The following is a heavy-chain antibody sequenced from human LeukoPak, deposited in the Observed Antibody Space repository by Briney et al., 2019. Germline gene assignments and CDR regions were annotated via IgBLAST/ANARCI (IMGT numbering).Heavy chain of an antibody. V-gene: IGHV4-38-2*02. Sequence: SETLSLTCTVSGYSISSGYYWGWIWQPPGKGLEWIGSIYHSGSTYYNPSLKSRVTISVDTSKNQFSLKLSSVTAADTAVYYCARAPRQWLHAFDIWGQGTMVTVSS. CDR3: ARAPRQWLHAFDI. CDR1: GYSISSGYY. CDR2: IYHSGST. D-gene: IGHD6-19*01. J-gene: IGHJ3*02.